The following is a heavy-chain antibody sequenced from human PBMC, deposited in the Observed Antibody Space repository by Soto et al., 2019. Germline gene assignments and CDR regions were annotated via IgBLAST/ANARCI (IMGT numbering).Heavy chain of an antibody. CDR1: GFTVSSNY. CDR3: ARDPFY. V-gene: IGHV3-66*01. Sequence: EVQLVESGGGLVQPGGSLRLPCAVSGFTVSSNYMSWVRQAPGKGLEWVSVIYSGGSTYYADSVKGRFTISRDNSKNSLYLQMNSLRAEDPAVYYCARDPFYWGQGTLVTVSS. CDR2: IYSGGST. J-gene: IGHJ4*02.